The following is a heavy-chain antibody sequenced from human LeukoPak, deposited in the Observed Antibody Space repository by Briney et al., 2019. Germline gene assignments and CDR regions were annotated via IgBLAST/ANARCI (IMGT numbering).Heavy chain of an antibody. D-gene: IGHD6-19*01. V-gene: IGHV3-53*05. CDR3: AKDLYPMAGIGDNWFDP. CDR1: GFTVSSNY. J-gene: IGHJ5*02. CDR2: IYSGGST. Sequence: GGSLRLSCAASGFTVSSNYMSWVRQAPGKGLEWVSVIYSGGSTYYADSVKGRFTISRDNSKSTLYLQMNSLRAEDTAVYYCAKDLYPMAGIGDNWFDPWGQGTLVTVSS.